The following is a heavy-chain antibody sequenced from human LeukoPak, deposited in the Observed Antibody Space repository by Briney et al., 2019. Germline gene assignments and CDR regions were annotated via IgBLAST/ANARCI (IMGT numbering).Heavy chain of an antibody. CDR2: ISSSGSTI. D-gene: IGHD2-8*01. V-gene: IGHV3-11*01. CDR3: ARDSIVRGNIGNDMDV. Sequence: GVSVTLSCAACRFTFYDYYMMWIRQAPGKGLEGGSYISSSGSTIYYADSVKVRFTISRDNAKNSLYLQMNSLRAEDTAVYYCARDSIVRGNIGNDMDVWGKGTTVTVSS. CDR1: RFTFYDYY. J-gene: IGHJ6*03.